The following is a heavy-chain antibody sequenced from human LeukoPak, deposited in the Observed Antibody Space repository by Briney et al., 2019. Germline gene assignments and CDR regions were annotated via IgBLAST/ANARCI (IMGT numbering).Heavy chain of an antibody. V-gene: IGHV4-34*01. J-gene: IGHJ6*02. CDR3: ARVRIAAAGTHYYGMDV. Sequence: SETLSLTCAVYGXSFSGYYWSWIRQPPGKGLEWVGEINHSGSTNYNPSLKSRVTISVDTSKNQCSLKLSSVTAADTAVYYCARVRIAAAGTHYYGMDVWGQGTTVTVSS. CDR1: GXSFSGYY. CDR2: INHSGST. D-gene: IGHD6-13*01.